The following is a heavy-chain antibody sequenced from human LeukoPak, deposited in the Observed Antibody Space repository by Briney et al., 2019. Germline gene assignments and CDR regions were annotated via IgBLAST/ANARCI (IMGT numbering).Heavy chain of an antibody. CDR2: IIPIFGTA. CDR1: GYTFTSYY. D-gene: IGHD5-24*01. V-gene: IGHV1-69*13. CDR3: ARERVEMATPRDDWYFDL. J-gene: IGHJ2*01. Sequence: SVKVSCKASGYTFTSYYMHWVRQAPGQGLEWMGGIIPIFGTANYAQKFQGRVTITADESTSTAYMELSSLRSEDTAVYYCARERVEMATPRDDWYFDLWGRGTLVTVSS.